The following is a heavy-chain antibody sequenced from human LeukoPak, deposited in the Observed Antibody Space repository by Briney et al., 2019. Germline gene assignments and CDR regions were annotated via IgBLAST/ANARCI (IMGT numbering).Heavy chain of an antibody. Sequence: PSETLSLTCAVSGGSISSGGYSWSWIRQPPGKGLEWIGYIYHSGSTYYNPSLKSRVTISVDTSKNQFSLKLSSVTAADTAVYYCARGTYYYDSSGYYHYFDYWGQGTLVTVSS. J-gene: IGHJ4*02. CDR2: IYHSGST. CDR1: GGSISSGGYS. CDR3: ARGTYYYDSSGYYHYFDY. V-gene: IGHV4-30-2*01. D-gene: IGHD3-22*01.